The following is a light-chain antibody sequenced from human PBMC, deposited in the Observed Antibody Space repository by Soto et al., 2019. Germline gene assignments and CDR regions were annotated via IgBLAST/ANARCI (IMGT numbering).Light chain of an antibody. CDR1: QSVSSYY. J-gene: IGKJ1*01. V-gene: IGKV3-20*01. CDR3: QQYDNFPQT. Sequence: EIVLTQSPGTLSLSPGERATLSCMASQSVSSYYLAWYQQKTGHAPRLLIYAASSRATGIPERFSGGGSGTDFTLTISRLEPEDFAVYYCQQYDNFPQTFGQGTKV. CDR2: AAS.